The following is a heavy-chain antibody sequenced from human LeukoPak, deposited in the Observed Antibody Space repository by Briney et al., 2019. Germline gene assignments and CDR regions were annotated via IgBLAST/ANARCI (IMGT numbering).Heavy chain of an antibody. CDR3: AKRGWDLVVY. Sequence: GGSLRLSCAASGLILSSYAMSWVRQAPGNGLEWVSAISTSGGSTYYADSVKGRFTISRDNSKDTLYLQMNSLRAEDTAVYYCAKRGWDLVVYWGQGTLVTVSS. J-gene: IGHJ4*02. V-gene: IGHV3-23*01. CDR1: GLILSSYA. D-gene: IGHD1-26*01. CDR2: ISTSGGST.